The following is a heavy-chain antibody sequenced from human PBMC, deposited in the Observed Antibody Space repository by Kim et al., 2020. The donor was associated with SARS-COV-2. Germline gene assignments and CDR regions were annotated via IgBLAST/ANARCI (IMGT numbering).Heavy chain of an antibody. Sequence: PSPKSRGTITVDTPKNQFPLKLSSVTAADTAVYYCARGGGNPYYYYGMDVWGQGTTVTVSS. CDR3: ARGGGNPYYYYGMDV. D-gene: IGHD2-15*01. J-gene: IGHJ6*02. V-gene: IGHV4-59*09.